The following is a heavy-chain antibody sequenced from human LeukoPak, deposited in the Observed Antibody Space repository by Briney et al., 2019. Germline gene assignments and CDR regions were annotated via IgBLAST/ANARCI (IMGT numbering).Heavy chain of an antibody. CDR3: AKDLKRWQQLRWFDP. CDR2: ISGSGGST. Sequence: PGGSLRLSCAASGFTFSSYAMSWVRQAPGKGLEWVSAISGSGGSTYYADSVKGRFTISRDNSKNTLYLQVNSLRAEDTAVYYCAKDLKRWQQLRWFDPCGQGTLVTVSS. D-gene: IGHD6-13*01. V-gene: IGHV3-23*01. CDR1: GFTFSSYA. J-gene: IGHJ5*02.